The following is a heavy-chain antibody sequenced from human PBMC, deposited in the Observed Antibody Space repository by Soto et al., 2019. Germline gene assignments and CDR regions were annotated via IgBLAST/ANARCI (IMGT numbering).Heavy chain of an antibody. D-gene: IGHD6-13*01. V-gene: IGHV3-43*01. CDR3: AKDGGTGRWYVFDY. Sequence: EVQLVESGGVVVQPGGSLRLSCAASGFTFDDYTMHWVRQAPGKGLEWVSLISWDGGSAYYADSVKARFTISRDNSKNSLYLQMNSLRTEDTALYYCAKDGGTGRWYVFDYWGQGTLVTVSS. CDR2: ISWDGGSA. J-gene: IGHJ4*02. CDR1: GFTFDDYT.